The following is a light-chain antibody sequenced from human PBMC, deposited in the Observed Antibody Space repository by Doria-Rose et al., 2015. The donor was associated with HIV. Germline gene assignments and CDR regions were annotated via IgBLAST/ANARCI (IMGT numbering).Light chain of an antibody. CDR1: QSFSSNY. V-gene: IGKV3-20*01. CDR3: HQYGTSWT. J-gene: IGKJ1*01. CDR2: DGS. Sequence: LTQSPGTLSLSPGERATLSCSASQSFSSNYLAWYQQKPGQAPSLLIYDGSTRATGIPDRFSASGSGTDFTLTINRLEPEDFALYYCHQYGTSWTFGQGTKVEI.